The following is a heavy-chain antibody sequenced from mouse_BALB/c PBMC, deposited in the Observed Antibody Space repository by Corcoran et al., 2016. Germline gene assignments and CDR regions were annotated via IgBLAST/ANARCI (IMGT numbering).Heavy chain of an antibody. J-gene: IGHJ1*01. V-gene: IGHV1-18*01. CDR1: GYSFTGYT. CDR3: ARDADWYFDV. CDR2: INPNNGGT. Sequence: EVQLQQSGPELVKPGASMKISCKASGYSFTGYTMNWVKQSHGKSLEWIGDINPNNGGTSYNQKFKGKATLTVDKSSSTAYMQLNSLTSEDSAVYYCARDADWYFDVWGAGTTVTVSS.